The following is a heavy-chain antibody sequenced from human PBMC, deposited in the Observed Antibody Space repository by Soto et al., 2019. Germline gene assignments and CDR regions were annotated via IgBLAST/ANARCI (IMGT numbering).Heavy chain of an antibody. CDR1: GGSISSSSYY. CDR2: IYYSGST. Sequence: SETLSLTCTVSGGSISSSSYYWGWIRQPPGKGLEWSGSIYYSGSTYYNPSLKSRVTISVDTSKNQFSLKLSSVTAADTAVYYCARQGEGSSGWFDYWGQGTLVTVSS. CDR3: ARQGEGSSGWFDY. J-gene: IGHJ4*02. V-gene: IGHV4-39*01. D-gene: IGHD6-19*01.